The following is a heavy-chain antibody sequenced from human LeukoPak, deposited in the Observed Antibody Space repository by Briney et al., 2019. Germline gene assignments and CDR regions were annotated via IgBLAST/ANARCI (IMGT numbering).Heavy chain of an antibody. D-gene: IGHD3-3*01. CDR1: GYNFPNFW. J-gene: IGHJ4*02. V-gene: IGHV5-51*01. CDR2: IFPFDSAT. CDR3: ARPGSGGPDY. Sequence: GESLKISCKASGYNFPNFWIGWVRQMPGKGLEWMGIIFPFDSATKYSPSFQGQVTISADKSITTAYLQWSSLKASDTAMYYCARPGSGGPDYWGQGTLVTVSS.